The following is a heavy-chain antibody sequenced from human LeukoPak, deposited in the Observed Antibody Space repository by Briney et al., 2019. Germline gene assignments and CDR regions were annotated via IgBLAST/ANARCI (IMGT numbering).Heavy chain of an antibody. Sequence: GGSLRLSCAASGFTFSSYGMHWVRQAPGKGLERVAVISYDGSNKYYADSVKGRFTISRDNSKNTLYLQMNSLRAEDTAVYYCAKLVGYGDYAFDYWGQGTLVTVSS. D-gene: IGHD4-17*01. V-gene: IGHV3-30*18. CDR3: AKLVGYGDYAFDY. CDR1: GFTFSSYG. CDR2: ISYDGSNK. J-gene: IGHJ4*02.